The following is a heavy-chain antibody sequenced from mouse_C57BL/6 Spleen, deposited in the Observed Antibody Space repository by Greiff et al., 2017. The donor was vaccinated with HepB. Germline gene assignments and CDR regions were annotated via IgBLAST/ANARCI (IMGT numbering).Heavy chain of an antibody. CDR1: GFTFSDYG. J-gene: IGHJ4*01. D-gene: IGHD3-2*02. CDR2: ISSGSSTI. V-gene: IGHV5-17*01. CDR3: ARRGDSSGYYAMDY. Sequence: EVQGVESGGGLVKPGGSLKLSCAASGFTFSDYGMHWVRQAPEKGLEWVAYISSGSSTIYYADTVKGRFTISRDNAKNTLFLQMTSLRSEDTAMYYCARRGDSSGYYAMDYWGQGTSVTVSS.